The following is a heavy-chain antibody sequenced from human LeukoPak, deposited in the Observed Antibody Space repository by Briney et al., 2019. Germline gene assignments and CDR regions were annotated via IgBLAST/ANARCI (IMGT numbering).Heavy chain of an antibody. CDR2: IIPILGIA. J-gene: IGHJ4*02. CDR3: ARVRYNWNYAHDY. Sequence: AASVKVSCKASGGTFSSYTISWVRQAPGQGLEWMGRIIPILGIANYAQKFQGRVTITADKSTSTAYMELSSLRSEDTAVYYCARVRYNWNYAHDYWGQGTLVIVSS. D-gene: IGHD1-7*01. CDR1: GGTFSSYT. V-gene: IGHV1-69*02.